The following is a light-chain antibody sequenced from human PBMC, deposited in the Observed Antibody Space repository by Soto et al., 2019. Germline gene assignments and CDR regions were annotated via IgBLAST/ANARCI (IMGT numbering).Light chain of an antibody. CDR1: QSVSSH. CDR3: EHYNVWPLA. Sequence: EIVMTQSPATLSVSPGARATLSCRASQSVSSHLAWYQQKPGQTPTLHIYVASTRATGIPARFSGSGSGTAYTLTISSLQSEDFAVYYCEHYNVWPLAFGGGTKVEFK. CDR2: VAS. J-gene: IGKJ4*01. V-gene: IGKV3-15*01.